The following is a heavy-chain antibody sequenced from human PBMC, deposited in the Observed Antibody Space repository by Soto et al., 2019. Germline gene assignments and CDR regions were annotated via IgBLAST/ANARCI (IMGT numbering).Heavy chain of an antibody. CDR3: ARVGWQQLDGPLFDY. CDR2: ISSNGGST. J-gene: IGHJ4*02. D-gene: IGHD6-13*01. CDR1: GFTFSSYA. Sequence: GGSLRLSCAASGFTFSSYAMHWVRQAPGKGLEYVSAISSNGGSTYYANSVKGRFTISRDNSKNTLYLQMGSLRAEDMAVYYCARVGWQQLDGPLFDYWGQGTLVTVSS. V-gene: IGHV3-64*01.